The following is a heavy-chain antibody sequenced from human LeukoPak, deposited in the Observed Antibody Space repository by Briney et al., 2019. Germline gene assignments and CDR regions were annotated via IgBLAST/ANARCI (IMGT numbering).Heavy chain of an antibody. Sequence: KPGGSLRLSCAASGLTFSSYAISWVRQGPGKGLEWVSAISGSVGSTYYADSVKGRLTISRDNSKNTLYLQMNSLRAEDTAVYYCAKEGLFCSSTSCPGNWFDPWGQGTLVTVSS. D-gene: IGHD2-2*01. CDR1: GLTFSSYA. V-gene: IGHV3-23*01. CDR2: ISGSVGST. CDR3: AKEGLFCSSTSCPGNWFDP. J-gene: IGHJ5*02.